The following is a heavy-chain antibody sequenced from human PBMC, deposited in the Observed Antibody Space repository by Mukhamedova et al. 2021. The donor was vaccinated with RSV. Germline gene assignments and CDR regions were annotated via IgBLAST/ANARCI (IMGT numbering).Heavy chain of an antibody. D-gene: IGHD4-23*01. V-gene: IGHV4-59*08. CDR2: IYYSGST. J-gene: IGHJ6*03. Sequence: GWIGYIYYSGSTNYNPSLKSRVTISVDTSKNQFSLKLCSVTAADTAVYYCARLGDYGGSYYYYYYYMDVWGKGTTVTVSS. CDR3: ARLGDYGGSYYYYYYYMDV.